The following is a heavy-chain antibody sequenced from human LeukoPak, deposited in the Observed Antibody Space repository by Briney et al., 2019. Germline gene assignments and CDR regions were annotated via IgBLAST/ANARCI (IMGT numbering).Heavy chain of an antibody. CDR3: ARGWGSTSSNYFDP. CDR2: IYGRGST. Sequence: PSETLSLTCTVSRGSIIRNNFYWSWIRQPAGKGLEWIGRIYGRGSTNYSPSLRGRVTLSMDKSKNKFSLNLNSATSPDTAVSFCARGWGSTSSNYFDPWGQGTLVTVSS. CDR1: RGSIIRNNFY. V-gene: IGHV4-61*02. J-gene: IGHJ5*02. D-gene: IGHD2-2*01.